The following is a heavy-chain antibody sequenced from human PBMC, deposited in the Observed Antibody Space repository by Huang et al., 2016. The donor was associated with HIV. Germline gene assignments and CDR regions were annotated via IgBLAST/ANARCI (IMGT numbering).Heavy chain of an antibody. CDR1: GYTFTSYD. J-gene: IGHJ4*02. D-gene: IGHD2-2*01. CDR3: VRSSSASRTDRALGF. CDR2: MNPNRGNT. Sequence: QVQLVQSGAEVKKPGASVKVSCKTSGYTFTSYDINGVRQATGQGPEWMGWMNPNRGNTGYAQKFQGSVTMTTPTAISTAYMERSSLRSEDTAVYYCVRSSSASRTDRALGFWGQGTLVTVSS. V-gene: IGHV1-8*01.